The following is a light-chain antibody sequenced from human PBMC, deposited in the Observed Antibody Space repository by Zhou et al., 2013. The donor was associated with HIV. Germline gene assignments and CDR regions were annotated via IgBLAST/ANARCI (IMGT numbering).Light chain of an antibody. V-gene: IGKV3-15*01. CDR2: RAS. J-gene: IGKJ4*01. Sequence: ENVLTQSPGTLSLSPGERATLSCRASQSVTSNLAWYQQKPGQGPRLLIYRASARETGIPGRFSGSGSGTEFTLTISSLQSEDFAVYYCQQYDTWPLTFGGGTTVEIK. CDR1: QSVTSN. CDR3: QQYDTWPLT.